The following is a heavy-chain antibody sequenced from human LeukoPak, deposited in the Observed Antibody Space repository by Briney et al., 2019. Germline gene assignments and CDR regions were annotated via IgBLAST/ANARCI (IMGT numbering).Heavy chain of an antibody. V-gene: IGHV1-2*06. D-gene: IGHD3-22*01. CDR2: INPNSGGT. CDR3: AGLARYYDSSGYLGY. J-gene: IGHJ4*02. Sequence: ASVKVSCKASGYTFTGYYMHWVRQAPGQGLEWMGRINPNSGGTNYAQKFQGRVTMTRDTSISTAYMELSRLRSDDTAVYYCAGLARYYDSSGYLGYWGQGTLVTVSS. CDR1: GYTFTGYY.